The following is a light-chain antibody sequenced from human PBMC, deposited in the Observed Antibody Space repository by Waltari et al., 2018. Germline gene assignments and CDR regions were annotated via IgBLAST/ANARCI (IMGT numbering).Light chain of an antibody. V-gene: IGLV1-51*01. CDR3: GTWDSSLSAVV. CDR1: RSHPGNQY. CDR2: DNN. J-gene: IGLJ2*01. Sequence: QSVLTQPPSVSAAPGPKVTIHRPGSRSHPGNQYLSWYQQLPGTAPKLLIYDNNKRPSGIPDRFSDSKSGTSATLGITGLQTGDEADYYCGTWDSSLSAVVFGGGTKLTVL.